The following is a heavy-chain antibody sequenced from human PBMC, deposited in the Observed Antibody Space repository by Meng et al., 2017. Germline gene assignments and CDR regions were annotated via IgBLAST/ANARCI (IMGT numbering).Heavy chain of an antibody. Sequence: VQPVASGGGLVKPGGSLRLSCVATGIRYTDGWMRWVRQAPGEGLAWVTRIERKSDGEPIYYAAPVKGRFTISRDDSKNTLYLKMDSLINEDTAVYFRDTGAAAADHWGQGTLVTVSS. D-gene: IGHD6-13*01. V-gene: IGHV3-15*04. CDR1: GIRYTDGW. J-gene: IGHJ4*02. CDR3: DTGAAAADH. CDR2: IERKSDGEPI.